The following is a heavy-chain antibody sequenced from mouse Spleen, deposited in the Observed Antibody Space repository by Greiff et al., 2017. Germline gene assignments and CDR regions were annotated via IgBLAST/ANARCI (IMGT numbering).Heavy chain of an antibody. CDR3: ARHRYYFDY. Sequence: EVKLMESGGGLVKPGGSLKLSCAASGFTFSSYAMSWVRQTPEKRLEWVATISSGGSYTYYPDSVKGRFTISRDNAKNTLYLQMSSLRSEDTAMYYCARHRYYFDYWGQGTTLTVSS. CDR2: ISSGGSYT. CDR1: GFTFSSYA. V-gene: IGHV5-9-3*01. D-gene: IGHD2-14*01. J-gene: IGHJ2*01.